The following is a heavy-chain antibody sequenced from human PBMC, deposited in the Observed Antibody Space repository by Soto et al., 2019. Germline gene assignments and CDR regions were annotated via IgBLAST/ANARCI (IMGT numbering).Heavy chain of an antibody. J-gene: IGHJ4*02. CDR2: IMPIFAAP. Sequence: QVQLMQSGAEVKKPGSSVKVSCKASGGTISTNVISWVRQAPGQGLEWMGEIMPIFAAPNNAQKFQGRLTIPADTSTVTVYMELSSLTSEDTAVYFCATGARYCSGGSFYPDDWGQGTLVIVSS. CDR1: GGTISTNV. CDR3: ATGARYCSGGSFYPDD. V-gene: IGHV1-69*06. D-gene: IGHD2-15*01.